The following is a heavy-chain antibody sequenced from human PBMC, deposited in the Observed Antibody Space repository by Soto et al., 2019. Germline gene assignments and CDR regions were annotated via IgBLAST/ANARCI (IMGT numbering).Heavy chain of an antibody. CDR1: GGSFSGYY. V-gene: IGHV4-34*01. D-gene: IGHD3-16*01. CDR3: ARYRFGVRDY. CDR2: INHSGST. Sequence: SETLSLTCAVYGGSFSGYYWSWIRQPPGKGLEWIGEINHSGSTNYNPSLKSRVTISVDTSKNQFSLKLGSVTAADTAVYYCARYRFGVRDYWGQGTLVTVSS. J-gene: IGHJ4*02.